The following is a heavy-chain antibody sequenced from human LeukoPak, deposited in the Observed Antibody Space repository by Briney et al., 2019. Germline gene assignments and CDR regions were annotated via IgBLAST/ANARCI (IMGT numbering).Heavy chain of an antibody. J-gene: IGHJ4*02. CDR2: IYYSGST. CDR3: AREGVYDILTGPMD. CDR1: GGSICSGGYY. Sequence: PSETLSLTCTVSGGSICSGGYYWSWIRQHPGKGLEWIGYIYYSGSTYYNPSLKSRVTISVDTSKNQFSLKLSSVTAADTAVYYCAREGVYDILTGPMDWGQGTLVTVSS. D-gene: IGHD3-9*01. V-gene: IGHV4-31*03.